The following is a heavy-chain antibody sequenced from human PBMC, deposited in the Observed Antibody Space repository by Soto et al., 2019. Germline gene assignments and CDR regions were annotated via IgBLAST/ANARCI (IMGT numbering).Heavy chain of an antibody. J-gene: IGHJ3*02. CDR2: INPSGGST. CDR3: ARSVYYDYIWGCSRDDAFDI. V-gene: IGHV1-46*03. CDR1: VYTFTSYY. Sequence: QVQLVQSGAEVKKPGASVKVSCRASVYTFTSYYMHWVRQAPSKGIELMVIINPSGGSTSYAQKYQGRVTMPRDTSTSTVYMELSSLRSEDTAVYYCARSVYYDYIWGCSRDDAFDIWGQGTMVTVSS. D-gene: IGHD3-16*02.